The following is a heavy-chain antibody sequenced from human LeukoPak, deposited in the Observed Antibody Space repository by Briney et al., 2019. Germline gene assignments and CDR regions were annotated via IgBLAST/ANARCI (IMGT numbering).Heavy chain of an antibody. CDR3: ASSLRAVDWQFDY. Sequence: PSETLSLTCAVYGESLNIYYWSWIRQPPGKGLEWIGEINHSGCTNYNPSLKSRVTISVDTSKNQFSLKLTSVTAADTAMYYCASSLRAVDWQFDYWGQGTLVTVSS. V-gene: IGHV4-34*01. CDR2: INHSGCT. CDR1: GESLNIYY. D-gene: IGHD3-9*01. J-gene: IGHJ4*02.